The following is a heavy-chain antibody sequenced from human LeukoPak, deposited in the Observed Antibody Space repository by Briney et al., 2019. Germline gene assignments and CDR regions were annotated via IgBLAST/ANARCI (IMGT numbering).Heavy chain of an antibody. CDR1: GGSVSSPDSY. V-gene: IGHV4-61*08. J-gene: IGHJ5*02. CDR3: ARNTSSSPWFDP. CDR2: VYYIGTT. D-gene: IGHD6-6*01. Sequence: SETLSLTCIVSGGSVSSPDSYWSWIRQPPGKGLEWIGNVYYIGTTTYNSSLKTRVTISVDTSKNQFSLEVTSVTAADTAVYYCARNTSSSPWFDPWGQGTLVTVSS.